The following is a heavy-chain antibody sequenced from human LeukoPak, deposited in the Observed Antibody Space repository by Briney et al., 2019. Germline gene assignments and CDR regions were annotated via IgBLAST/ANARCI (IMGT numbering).Heavy chain of an antibody. CDR1: GYTFTSYA. J-gene: IGHJ4*02. D-gene: IGHD6-19*01. Sequence: ASVKVSCKASGYTFTSYAMHWVRQAPGQRLEWMGWINAGNGNTKYSQKFRGRVTITRDTSASTAYMELSSLRSEDTAVYYCARADGYSSGWYLDYWGQGTLVTVSS. CDR3: ARADGYSSGWYLDY. V-gene: IGHV1-3*01. CDR2: INAGNGNT.